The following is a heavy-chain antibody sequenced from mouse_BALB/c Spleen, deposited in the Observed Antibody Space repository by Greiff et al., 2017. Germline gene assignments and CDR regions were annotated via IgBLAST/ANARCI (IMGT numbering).Heavy chain of an antibody. V-gene: IGHV1-69*02. CDR2: IDPSDSYT. CDR1: GYTFTSYW. CDR3: ARPFIATVAHYAMDY. J-gene: IGHJ4*01. D-gene: IGHD1-1*01. Sequence: QVQLQQPGAELVKPGASVKLSCKASGYTFTSYWMHWVKQRPGQGLEWIGEIDPSDSYTNYNQKFKGKATLTVDKSSSTAYMQLSSLTSEDSAVYYCARPFIATVAHYAMDYWGQGTTVTVSS.